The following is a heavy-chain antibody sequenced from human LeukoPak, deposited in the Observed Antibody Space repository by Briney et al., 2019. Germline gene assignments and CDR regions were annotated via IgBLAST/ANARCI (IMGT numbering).Heavy chain of an antibody. V-gene: IGHV3-11*06. D-gene: IGHD6-19*01. Sequence: GGSLRLSCAASGFTFSDYYMSWIRQAPGKGLEWVSYISSSSSSYTNYADSVKGRFTISRDNAKNSLYLQMNSLRAEDTAVYYCATSSGWYAYYFDYWGQGTLVTVSS. CDR2: ISSSSSSYT. CDR1: GFTFSDYY. CDR3: ATSSGWYAYYFDY. J-gene: IGHJ4*02.